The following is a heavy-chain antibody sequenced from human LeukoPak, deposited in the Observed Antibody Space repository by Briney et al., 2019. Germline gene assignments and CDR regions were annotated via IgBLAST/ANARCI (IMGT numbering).Heavy chain of an antibody. D-gene: IGHD3-22*01. CDR2: INPNSGGT. CDR1: GYTFTGYY. V-gene: IGHV1-2*02. Sequence: ASVKVSCKASGYTFTGYYMHLVRQAPGQGLEWMGWINPNSGGTNYAQKFQGRVTMTRDTSISTAYMELSRLRSDDTAVYYCARGVYVDSSGYYYSFFLNWSAPCGEGALVTVSS. J-gene: IGHJ5*02. CDR3: ARGVYVDSSGYYYSFFLNWSAP.